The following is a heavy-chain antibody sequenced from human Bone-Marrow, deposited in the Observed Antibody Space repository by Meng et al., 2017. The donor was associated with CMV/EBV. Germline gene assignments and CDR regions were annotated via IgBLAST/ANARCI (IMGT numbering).Heavy chain of an antibody. J-gene: IGHJ6*02. D-gene: IGHD3-22*01. CDR1: GGSISSSNYY. Sequence: SETLSLTCTVSGGSISSSNYYWGWIRQPPGKGLEWIGSIYYSGSTYYNPSLKSRVTISVDTSKNQFSLKLSSVTAADTAVYYCARDSPYYDSSGYYFPYGMDVWGQGTTVTVSS. CDR2: IYYSGST. V-gene: IGHV4-39*07. CDR3: ARDSPYYDSSGYYFPYGMDV.